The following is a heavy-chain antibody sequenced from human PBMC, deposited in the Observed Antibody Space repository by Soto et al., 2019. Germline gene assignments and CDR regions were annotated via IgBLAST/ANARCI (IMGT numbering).Heavy chain of an antibody. CDR2: MNPNSGNT. V-gene: IGHV1-8*01. J-gene: IGHJ6*03. CDR1: GYTFTSYD. D-gene: IGHD3-3*01. Sequence: GASVKVSCKASGYTFTSYDINWVRQATGQGLEWMGWMNPNSGNTGYAQKFQGRVTMTRNTSISTAYMELSSLRSEDTAVYYCAIVVLRFLARYYMDVWGKRTTVTVSS. CDR3: AIVVLRFLARYYMDV.